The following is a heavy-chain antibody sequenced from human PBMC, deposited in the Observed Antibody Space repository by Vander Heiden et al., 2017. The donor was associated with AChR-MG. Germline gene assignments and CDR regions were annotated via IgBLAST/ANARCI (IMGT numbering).Heavy chain of an antibody. D-gene: IGHD3-16*02. CDR3: ARGLAYDYVWGSYRYWFDP. Sequence: QVQLQQWGAGLLKPSETLSLTCAVYGGSFSGYYWSWIRQPPGKGLEWMGEINHSGSTNYNPSLKSRVTISVDTSKNQFSLKLSSVTAADTAVYYCARGLAYDYVWGSYRYWFDPWGQGTLVTVSS. V-gene: IGHV4-34*01. CDR2: INHSGST. CDR1: GGSFSGYY. J-gene: IGHJ5*02.